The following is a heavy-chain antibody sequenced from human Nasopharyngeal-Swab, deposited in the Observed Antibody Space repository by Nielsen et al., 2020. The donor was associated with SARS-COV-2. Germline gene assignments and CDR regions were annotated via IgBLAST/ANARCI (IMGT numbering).Heavy chain of an antibody. D-gene: IGHD2-2*01. CDR1: GFTFSDYS. CDR2: IRGSNDI. V-gene: IGHV3-69-1*01. J-gene: IGHJ4*01. Sequence: GGSLRLSCAASGFTFSDYSMNWVRQAPGKGLEWISYIRGSNDIYYADSVKGRFTISRDHAKNSLYLQMSSLRVEDTAVYCCARDGMRYQLLLQPHYFDYWGQGTLVTVSS. CDR3: ARDGMRYQLLLQPHYFDY.